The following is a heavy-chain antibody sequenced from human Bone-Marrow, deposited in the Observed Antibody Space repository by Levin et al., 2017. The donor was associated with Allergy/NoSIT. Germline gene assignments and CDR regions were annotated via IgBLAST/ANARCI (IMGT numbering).Heavy chain of an antibody. CDR1: GGSVSSGSYY. Sequence: SGGSLRLSCTVSGGSVSSGSYYWSWIRQPPGRGLEWIGFIYYSGSTKYNPSLKSRVTISVDMSRNQFSLNLNSVTAADTAMYYCARVRNVIPGYHYYYMDVWGKGTTVTVSS. J-gene: IGHJ6*03. D-gene: IGHD2-21*01. CDR3: ARVRNVIPGYHYYYMDV. CDR2: IYYSGST. V-gene: IGHV4-61*01.